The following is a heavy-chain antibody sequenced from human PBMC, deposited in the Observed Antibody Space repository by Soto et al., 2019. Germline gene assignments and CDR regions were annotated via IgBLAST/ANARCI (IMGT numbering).Heavy chain of an antibody. D-gene: IGHD3-22*01. J-gene: IGHJ3*02. V-gene: IGHV4-4*07. CDR2: IYTSGST. Sequence: PSETLSLTCTVSGGSISSYYWSWIRQPAGKGLEWIGRIYTSGSTNYNPSLKSRVTMSVDTSKNQFSLKLSSVTAADTAVYYCARDLSAAYYYDSSPETGAFDIWGQGTMVTVSS. CDR1: GGSISSYY. CDR3: ARDLSAAYYYDSSPETGAFDI.